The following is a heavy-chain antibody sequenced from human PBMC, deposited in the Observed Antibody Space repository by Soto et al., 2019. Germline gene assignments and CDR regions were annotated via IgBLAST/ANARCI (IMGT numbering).Heavy chain of an antibody. J-gene: IGHJ6*02. D-gene: IGHD3-10*01. CDR3: ARDSVTMVRGVIHYYCGMDV. Sequence: SETLSLTCTVSGGSISSGGYYWSWIRQHPGKGLKWIGYIYYSGSTYYNPSLKSRVTISVDTSKNQFSLKLSSVTAADTAVYYCARDSVTMVRGVIHYYCGMDVWGQGTTVTVSS. CDR1: GGSISSGGYY. CDR2: IYYSGST. V-gene: IGHV4-31*03.